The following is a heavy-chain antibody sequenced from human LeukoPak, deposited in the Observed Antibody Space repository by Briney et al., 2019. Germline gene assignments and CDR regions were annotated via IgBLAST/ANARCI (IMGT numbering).Heavy chain of an antibody. J-gene: IGHJ4*02. V-gene: IGHV3-48*03. CDR2: ISGSGSTI. CDR3: VSAYGGLLDY. D-gene: IGHD3-10*01. Sequence: GGSLRLSCAASGFTFSSYEMNWVRQAPGKGLEWVSYISGSGSTIYYADSVKGRFTISRDNAKISLYLQMNSLRAEETAIYYCVSAYGGLLDYWGQGILVTVSS. CDR1: GFTFSSYE.